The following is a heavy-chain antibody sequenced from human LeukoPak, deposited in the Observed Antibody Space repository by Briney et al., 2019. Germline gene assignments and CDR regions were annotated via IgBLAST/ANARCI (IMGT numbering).Heavy chain of an antibody. CDR3: ARFRGESHYYYYMDV. J-gene: IGHJ6*03. CDR2: INGDGSST. Sequence: PGGSLKLSCAASGFPFSDSWMHWVRQTPGKALVWVARINGDGSSTHYADFVEGRFTISRDNAKNSLFLQMNSLRAEDTAVYYCARFRGESHYYYYMDVWGKGTTVTISS. V-gene: IGHV3-74*01. CDR1: GFPFSDSW. D-gene: IGHD3-16*01.